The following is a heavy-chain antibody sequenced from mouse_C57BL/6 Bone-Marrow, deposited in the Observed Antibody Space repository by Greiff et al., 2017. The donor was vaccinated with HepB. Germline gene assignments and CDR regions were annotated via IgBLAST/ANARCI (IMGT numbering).Heavy chain of an antibody. CDR3: ARILRGSFAY. Sequence: QVQLQQSGPELVQPGASVKISCKASGYAFSSSWMNWVTQRPGKGLEWIGRIYPGDGDTNYNGKIKGKATLTADKSSSTAYLQLSSLASEDSAVYFCARILRGSFAYWGQGTLVTVSA. CDR1: GYAFSSSW. D-gene: IGHD1-1*01. V-gene: IGHV1-82*01. J-gene: IGHJ3*01. CDR2: IYPGDGDT.